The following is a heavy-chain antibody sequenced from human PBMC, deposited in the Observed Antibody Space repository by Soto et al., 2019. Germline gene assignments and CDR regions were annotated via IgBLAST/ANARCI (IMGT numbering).Heavy chain of an antibody. CDR2: IIPILGIA. J-gene: IGHJ3*02. V-gene: IGHV1-69*02. CDR1: GGTFSSYT. D-gene: IGHD2-15*01. CDR3: ARGYCSGGSCYSGGAFDI. Sequence: QVQLVQSGAEVKKPGSSVKVSCKASGGTFSSYTISWVRQAPGQGLEWMGRIIPILGIANYAQKFQGRVTITADKSTSTAYMELSSLRSEDTAVYYCARGYCSGGSCYSGGAFDIWGQGTMVTVS.